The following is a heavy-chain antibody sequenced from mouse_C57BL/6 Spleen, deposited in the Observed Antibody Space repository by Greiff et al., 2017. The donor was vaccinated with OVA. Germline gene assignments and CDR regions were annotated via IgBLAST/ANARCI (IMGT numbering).Heavy chain of an antibody. D-gene: IGHD2-1*01. CDR2: IDPSDSYT. Sequence: QVQLQQPGAELVKPGASVKLSCKASGYTFTSYWMQWVKQRPGQGLEWIGEIDPSDSYTNYNQKFKGKATLTVDTSSSTAYMQLSSLTSVDSAVYYCARRDGNYLFDYWGQGTTLTVSS. V-gene: IGHV1-50*01. CDR3: ARRDGNYLFDY. J-gene: IGHJ2*01. CDR1: GYTFTSYW.